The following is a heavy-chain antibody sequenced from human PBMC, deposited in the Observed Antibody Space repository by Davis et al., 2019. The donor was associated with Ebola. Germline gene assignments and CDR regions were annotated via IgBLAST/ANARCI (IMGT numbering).Heavy chain of an antibody. V-gene: IGHV3-9*01. CDR1: GFTFDDYA. J-gene: IGHJ6*02. CDR3: AKDMLGIVVVPATYGMDV. D-gene: IGHD2-2*03. CDR2: ISWNSGSI. Sequence: SLKISCAASGFTFDDYAMHWVRQAPGKGLEWVSGISWNSGSIGYADSVKGRFTISRDNAKNSLYLQMNSLRAEDTALYYCAKDMLGIVVVPATYGMDVWGQGTTVTVSS.